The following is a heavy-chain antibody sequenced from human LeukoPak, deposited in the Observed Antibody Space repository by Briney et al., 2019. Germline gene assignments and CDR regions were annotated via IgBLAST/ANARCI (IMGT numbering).Heavy chain of an antibody. CDR3: ARRGGWLQSHFDY. CDR1: GGSISSYY. V-gene: IGHV4-59*08. D-gene: IGHD5-24*01. J-gene: IGHJ4*02. Sequence: SETLSLTCTVSGGSISSYYWSWIRQPPGKGLEWIGYIYYSGSTNYNPSLKSRVTISVDTSKNQFSLKLSSVTAADTAVYNCARRGGWLQSHFDYWGQGTLVTVSS. CDR2: IYYSGST.